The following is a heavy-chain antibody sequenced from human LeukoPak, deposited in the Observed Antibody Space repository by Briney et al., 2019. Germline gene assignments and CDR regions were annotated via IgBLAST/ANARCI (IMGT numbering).Heavy chain of an antibody. CDR3: ARWRTTYLDY. V-gene: IGHV1-46*01. Sequence: ASVKVSCKASGYTFTNYYIHWVRQAPGQGLEWMGIINPSGGSTNYAQRFQGRVTMTTDTSTITVYMEVSSLRSEDTAVYYCARWRTTYLDYWGQGTLVTVSS. D-gene: IGHD1/OR15-1a*01. J-gene: IGHJ4*02. CDR2: INPSGGST. CDR1: GYTFTNYY.